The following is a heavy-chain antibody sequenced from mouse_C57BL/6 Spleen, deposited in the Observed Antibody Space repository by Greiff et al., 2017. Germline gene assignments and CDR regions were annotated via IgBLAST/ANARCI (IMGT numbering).Heavy chain of an antibody. D-gene: IGHD1-1*02. J-gene: IGHJ4*01. CDR3: TILLGNYAMDY. Sequence: EVQLQQSGAELVRPGASVKLSCTASGFNIKDDYMHWVKQRPEQGLEWIGRIDPEDGDTEYAPKFQGKATMTADTSSNTAYLQLSSLTSEDTAVYYCTILLGNYAMDYWGQGTSVTVSS. CDR1: GFNIKDDY. CDR2: IDPEDGDT. V-gene: IGHV14-1*01.